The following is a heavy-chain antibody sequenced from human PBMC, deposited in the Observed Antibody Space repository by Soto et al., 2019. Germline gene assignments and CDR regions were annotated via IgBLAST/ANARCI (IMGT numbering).Heavy chain of an antibody. CDR3: ARDGTPITIFGVVPNYYYYGMDV. Sequence: ASVKVSCKASGYTFTGYYMHWVRQAPGQGLEWMEWINPNSGGTNYAQKFQGWVTMTRDTSISTAYMELSRLRSDDTAVYYCARDGTPITIFGVVPNYYYYGMDVWGQGTTVTVSS. D-gene: IGHD3-3*01. CDR1: GYTFTGYY. V-gene: IGHV1-2*04. J-gene: IGHJ6*02. CDR2: INPNSGGT.